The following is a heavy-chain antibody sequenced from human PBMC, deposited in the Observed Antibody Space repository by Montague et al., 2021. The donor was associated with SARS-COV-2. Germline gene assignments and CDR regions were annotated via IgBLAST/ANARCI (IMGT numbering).Heavy chain of an antibody. CDR1: GFTFSNYE. D-gene: IGHD3-10*01. V-gene: IGHV3-48*03. CDR3: ARDTPYYYGSGSYYEPRRVFDY. Sequence: SRRISCAASGFTFSNYEMSWVRQAPGKGLEWLSYIRSSGSTIYYADSVKGRFTISRDNAKNSLYLQMNSLRAEDTAVYYCARDTPYYYGSGSYYEPRRVFDYWGQGTLVTVSS. CDR2: IRSSGSTI. J-gene: IGHJ4*02.